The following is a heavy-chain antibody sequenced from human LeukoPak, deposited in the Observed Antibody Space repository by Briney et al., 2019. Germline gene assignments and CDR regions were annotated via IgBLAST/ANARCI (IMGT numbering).Heavy chain of an antibody. Sequence: GGSLRLSCAASGFTFDDYAMHWVRQAPGKGLEWVSLISGDGGSTYYADSVKGRFTISRDNSKNSLYLQMNSLRAEDTAVYYCAKVEPSSSWSDYWGQGPLVTVSS. J-gene: IGHJ4*02. CDR3: AKVEPSSSWSDY. CDR1: GFTFDDYA. D-gene: IGHD6-13*01. V-gene: IGHV3-43*02. CDR2: ISGDGGST.